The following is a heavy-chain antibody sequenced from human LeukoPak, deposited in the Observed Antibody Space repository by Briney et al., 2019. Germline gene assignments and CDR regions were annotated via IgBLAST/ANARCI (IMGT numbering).Heavy chain of an antibody. CDR3: ARHYYDSSGYYPAYSDY. V-gene: IGHV4-39*01. CDR1: GGSISSSSYY. J-gene: IGHJ4*02. D-gene: IGHD3-22*01. Sequence: SETLSLTCTVSGGSISSSSYYWGWIRQPPGKGLEWIGSIYYSGSTYYNPSLKSRVTISVDTSKNQFSLKLTSVTAADTAVYYCARHYYDSSGYYPAYSDYGGQGTVVPVSS. CDR2: IYYSGST.